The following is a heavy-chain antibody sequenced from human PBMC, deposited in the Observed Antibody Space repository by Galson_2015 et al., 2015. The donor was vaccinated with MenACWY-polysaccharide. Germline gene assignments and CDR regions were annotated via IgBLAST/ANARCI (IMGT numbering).Heavy chain of an antibody. J-gene: IGHJ4*02. CDR1: GFTFSSYW. V-gene: IGHV3-48*01. CDR2: ISSSSSTI. Sequence: SLRLSCAASGFTFSSYWMHWVRQAPGKGLEWVSYISSSSSTIYYADSVKGRFTISRDNAKNSLYLQMNSLRAEDTAVYFCARSFGSSLTYWGQGTLVTVSS. D-gene: IGHD6-6*01. CDR3: ARSFGSSLTY.